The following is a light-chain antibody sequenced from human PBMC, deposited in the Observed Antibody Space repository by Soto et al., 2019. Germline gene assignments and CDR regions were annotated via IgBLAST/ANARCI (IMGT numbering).Light chain of an antibody. CDR3: CSYAGSRAPYL. CDR2: EVS. V-gene: IGLV2-23*02. Sequence: QSALTQPASVSGSPGQSITVSCFGTSSDIEKYNLVSWYQQYPGKVPKLIISEVSKRPSGVSDRFSGSKSGNMASLTISGLQAEDEADYYCCSYAGSRAPYLFGTGTKLTVL. J-gene: IGLJ1*01. CDR1: SSDIEKYNL.